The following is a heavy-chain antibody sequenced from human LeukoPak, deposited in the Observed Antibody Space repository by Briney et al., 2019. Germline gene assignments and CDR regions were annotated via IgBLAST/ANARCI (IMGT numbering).Heavy chain of an antibody. CDR1: GGTFSSYA. CDR2: IIPILGIA. J-gene: IGHJ4*02. D-gene: IGHD3-10*01. Sequence: GSSVKVSCKASGGTFSSYAISWVRQAPGQGLEWMGRIIPILGIANYAQKFQGRVTITADKSTSTAYMELSSLRSEDTAVYYCAIRFGELSAGDYWGQGTLVTVSS. V-gene: IGHV1-69*04. CDR3: AIRFGELSAGDY.